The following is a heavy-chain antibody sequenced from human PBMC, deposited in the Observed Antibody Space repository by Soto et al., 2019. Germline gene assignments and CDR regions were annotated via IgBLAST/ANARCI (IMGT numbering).Heavy chain of an antibody. Sequence: QITLKESGPTLVKPTQTLTLTCTFSGFSLSTSGVGVGWIRQPPGKALEWLALIYWDDDKRYSPSLKSRLTITKDTSKHQVVLRMTTVDRVDTATYHCAHQGGSGSHHKAMAHYFDYWGQGTLVTVSS. J-gene: IGHJ4*02. CDR3: AHQGGSGSHHKAMAHYFDY. D-gene: IGHD3-10*01. CDR2: IYWDDDK. V-gene: IGHV2-5*02. CDR1: GFSLSTSGVG.